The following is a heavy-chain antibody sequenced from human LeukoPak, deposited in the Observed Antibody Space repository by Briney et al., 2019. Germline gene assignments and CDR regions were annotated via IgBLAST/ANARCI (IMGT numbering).Heavy chain of an antibody. CDR2: IIPIFGTA. D-gene: IGHD2-15*01. J-gene: IGHJ3*02. V-gene: IGHV1-69*06. CDR1: GGTFSSYA. Sequence: SVKVSCKASGGTFSSYAISWVRQSPGQGLEWMGGIIPIFGTANYAQKFQGRVTITADKSTSTAYMELSSLRSEDTAVYYCASEVRFGGGFDIWGQGTMVTVSS. CDR3: ASEVRFGGGFDI.